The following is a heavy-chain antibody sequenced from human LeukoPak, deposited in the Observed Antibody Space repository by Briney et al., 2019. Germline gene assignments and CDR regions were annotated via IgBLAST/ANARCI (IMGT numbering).Heavy chain of an antibody. V-gene: IGHV3-30*18. Sequence: GGSLRLSCAASGFTFSSYGVHWVRQAPGKGLEWVAVISYDGSNKYYADSMKGRFTISRDNSKNTLYLQMNSLRAEDTAVYYCAKDGAAAGTEYFQHWGQGTLVTVSS. CDR2: ISYDGSNK. CDR3: AKDGAAAGTEYFQH. J-gene: IGHJ1*01. CDR1: GFTFSSYG. D-gene: IGHD6-13*01.